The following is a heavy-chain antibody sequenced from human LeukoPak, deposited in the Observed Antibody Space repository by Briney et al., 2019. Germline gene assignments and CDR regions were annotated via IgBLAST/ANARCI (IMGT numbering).Heavy chain of an antibody. J-gene: IGHJ6*02. CDR1: GFTFSSYG. V-gene: IGHV3-30*19. CDR2: ISYDGSNK. D-gene: IGHD6-13*01. Sequence: GGSLRLSCAASGFTFSSYGMHWVRQAPGKGLEWVAVISYDGSNKYYADSVKGRFTISRDNSKDTLYLQMNSLRAEDTAVYYCARDQSSSWSIYYYYYGMDVWGQGTTVTVSS. CDR3: ARDQSSSWSIYYYYYGMDV.